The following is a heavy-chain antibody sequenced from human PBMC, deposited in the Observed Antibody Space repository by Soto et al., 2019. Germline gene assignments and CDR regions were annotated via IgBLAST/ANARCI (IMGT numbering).Heavy chain of an antibody. CDR2: FYYSGST. D-gene: IGHD3-9*01. CDR1: GGSISSGGYY. V-gene: IGHV4-31*03. Sequence: PSETLSLTCTVSGGSISSGGYYWSWIRQHPRKGLEWIGFFYYSGSTYYNPSLKSRISISVDTSKNRFSLKLTSVTASDTAVYYCARVTDILSGSPVYFVYWGQGALVTVSS. J-gene: IGHJ4*02. CDR3: ARVTDILSGSPVYFVY.